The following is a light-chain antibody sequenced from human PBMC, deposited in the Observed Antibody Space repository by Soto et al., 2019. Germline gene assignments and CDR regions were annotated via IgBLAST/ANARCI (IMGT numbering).Light chain of an antibody. J-gene: IGKJ4*01. Sequence: EIVLTQSPGTLSLSPGERATLSCRASQSVSSNYLAWYQQKPGQAPKVLIYRASIRATGIPDRFTGSGSGTEFTLTISSLQSEDFAVYSCQQYNNWPLTFGGGTKVEIK. CDR1: QSVSSN. CDR3: QQYNNWPLT. CDR2: RAS. V-gene: IGKV3D-15*01.